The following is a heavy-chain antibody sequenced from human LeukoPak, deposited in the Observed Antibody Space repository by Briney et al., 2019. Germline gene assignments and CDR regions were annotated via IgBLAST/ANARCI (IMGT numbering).Heavy chain of an antibody. D-gene: IGHD5-24*01. CDR3: ARDYKYAFDN. CDR2: IGISSGNT. J-gene: IGHJ4*02. V-gene: IGHV3-48*01. Sequence: PGGSLRLSCAASGFIFGDYSMNWVRQAPGKGLEWISYIGISSGNTYYADSVKGRFTISGDKARDSLYLQMNSLRVEDTAVYYCARDYKYAFDNWGQGTLVTVSS. CDR1: GFIFGDYS.